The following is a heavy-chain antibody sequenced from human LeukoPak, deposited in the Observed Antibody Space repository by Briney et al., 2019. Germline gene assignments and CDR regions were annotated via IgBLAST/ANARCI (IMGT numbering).Heavy chain of an antibody. CDR2: INHSGST. CDR3: ATSPGYCSGGSSRGCNWFDP. J-gene: IGHJ5*02. CDR1: GFTFSSYA. V-gene: IGHV4-34*08. Sequence: GSLRLSCAASGFTFSSYAMSWIRQPPGKGLEWIGEINHSGSTNYNPSLKSRVTISVDTSKNQFSLKLSSVTAADTAVYYCATSPGYCSGGSSRGCNWFDPWGQGTLVTVSS. D-gene: IGHD2-15*01.